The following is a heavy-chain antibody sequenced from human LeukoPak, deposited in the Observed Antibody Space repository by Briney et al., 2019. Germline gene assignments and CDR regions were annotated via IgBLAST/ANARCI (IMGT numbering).Heavy chain of an antibody. CDR2: ISSSRNTI. V-gene: IGHV3-48*04. J-gene: IGHJ6*02. Sequence: GGSLRLSCAASGFTFSSYSMTWVHQAPGKGLQWVSYISSSRNTIYYADSVKGRFTISRDNAKNSLYLQMNSLRAEDTAVYYCARTTSYYYGMDVWGQGTTVTVSS. CDR1: GFTFSSYS. CDR3: ARTTSYYYGMDV. D-gene: IGHD3-9*01.